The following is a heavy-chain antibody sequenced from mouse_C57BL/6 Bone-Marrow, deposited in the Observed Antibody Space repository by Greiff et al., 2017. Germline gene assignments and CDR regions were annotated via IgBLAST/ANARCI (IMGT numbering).Heavy chain of an antibody. CDR3: ARHEEGYYYCSGNSYYFDF. CDR1: GYTFTEYT. V-gene: IGHV1-62-2*01. J-gene: IGHJ2*01. Sequence: VQRVESGAELVKPGASVKLSCKASGYTFTEYTIHWVQQRSGKGLEWIGWFYPGSGSIYYTEKFKDKATLTADKSSSTVYMELSSVTSEDAAVDCCARHEEGYYYCSGNSYYFDFWGQGPTPTVSA. CDR2: FYPGSGSI. D-gene: IGHD1-1*01.